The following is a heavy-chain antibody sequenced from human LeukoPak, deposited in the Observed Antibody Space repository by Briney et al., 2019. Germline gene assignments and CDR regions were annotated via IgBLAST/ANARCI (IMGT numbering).Heavy chain of an antibody. J-gene: IGHJ4*02. Sequence: GGSLRLSCAASGFTFSSFAMSWVRQAPGKGLEWVSAISGSGGSTYYADSVKGRFTISRDNSKNTLYLQMNSLRAEDTAVYYCARGPVAYSSSWYPVYYYFDYWGQGTLVTVSS. V-gene: IGHV3-23*01. CDR1: GFTFSSFA. CDR2: ISGSGGST. D-gene: IGHD6-13*01. CDR3: ARGPVAYSSSWYPVYYYFDY.